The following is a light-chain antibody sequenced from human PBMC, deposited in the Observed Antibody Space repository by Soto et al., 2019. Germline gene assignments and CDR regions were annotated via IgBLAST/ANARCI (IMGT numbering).Light chain of an antibody. V-gene: IGKV1-5*03. CDR3: QQYDNYPYT. J-gene: IGKJ2*01. CDR1: QSITSW. CDR2: KAS. Sequence: DIQMTQSPSTLSASVGDRVTITCRASQSITSWLAWYQQKPGKAPKILINKASTLESGVPSRFSGSGSGTEFTLTISSLQTDDFATYYCQQYDNYPYTFGQGTKLEIK.